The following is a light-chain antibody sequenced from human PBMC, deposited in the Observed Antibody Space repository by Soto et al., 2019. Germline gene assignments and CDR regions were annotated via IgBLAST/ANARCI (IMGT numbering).Light chain of an antibody. CDR1: QDINNF. V-gene: IGKV1-33*01. J-gene: IGKJ5*01. CDR3: QQSDDLPT. Sequence: DIQMTQSPSSLSASVGDRVTITCQASQDINNFVNWYQQKPGKAPKLLIYDASTLKRGVPSRFSGSGSGTDFRFTISSLQPEDFATYYCQQSDDLPTFGQGTLLEIK. CDR2: DAS.